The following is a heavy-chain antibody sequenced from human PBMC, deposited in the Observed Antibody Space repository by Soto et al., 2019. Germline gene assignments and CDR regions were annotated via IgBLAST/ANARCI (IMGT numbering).Heavy chain of an antibody. D-gene: IGHD3-10*01. V-gene: IGHV1-8*01. J-gene: IGHJ6*02. CDR3: ARVGGQLFGDHGMDV. CDR2: MSPSSGNT. CDR1: GYTFTTYE. Sequence: QVQLVQSGAEVKKPGASVKVSCKASGYTFTTYEINWVRQVPGQGLEWMGWMSPSSGNTGYVDQFRGSVTMTSNTSMTAAYMELSSLRSEATAVYYCARVGGQLFGDHGMDVWGQGTTVTVSS.